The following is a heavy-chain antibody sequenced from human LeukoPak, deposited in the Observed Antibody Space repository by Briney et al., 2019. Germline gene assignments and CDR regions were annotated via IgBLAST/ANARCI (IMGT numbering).Heavy chain of an antibody. CDR2: INPSGGST. CDR1: GYTFASYY. D-gene: IGHD6-19*01. Sequence: ASVKVSCKASGYTFASYYMHWVRQAPGQGLEWMGIINPSGGSTSYAQKFQGRVTMTRDMPTSTVYMELSSLRSEDTAVYYCAREGMAGTFDYWGQGTLVTVSS. J-gene: IGHJ4*02. V-gene: IGHV1-46*01. CDR3: AREGMAGTFDY.